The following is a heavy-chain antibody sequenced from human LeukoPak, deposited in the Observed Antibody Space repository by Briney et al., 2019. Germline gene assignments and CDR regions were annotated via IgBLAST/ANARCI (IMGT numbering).Heavy chain of an antibody. D-gene: IGHD3-10*01. Sequence: SVKVSCKASGGTFSSYAISWVRQAPGQGLEWMGGIIPIFGTANYAQKFQGRVTITADESTSTAYMELSSLRSEDTAVYYCARGPRTMVRGVPAALRYWGQGTLVTVSS. J-gene: IGHJ4*02. CDR1: GGTFSSYA. V-gene: IGHV1-69*13. CDR2: IIPIFGTA. CDR3: ARGPRTMVRGVPAALRY.